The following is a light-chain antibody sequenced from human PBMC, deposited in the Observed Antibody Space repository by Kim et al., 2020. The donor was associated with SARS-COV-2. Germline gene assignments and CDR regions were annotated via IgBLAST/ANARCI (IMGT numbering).Light chain of an antibody. CDR1: QSISMY. V-gene: IGKV1-39*01. CDR3: QQTYSTPWT. CDR2: TAS. Sequence: DIQMTQSPSSLSASVGDRVTLTCRASQSISMYLSWYQLKPGKAPKPLIYTASRLHSGVPSRFSGSGSGTDFTLTISSLQPEDFATYSCQQTYSTPWTFGQGTKVDIK. J-gene: IGKJ1*01.